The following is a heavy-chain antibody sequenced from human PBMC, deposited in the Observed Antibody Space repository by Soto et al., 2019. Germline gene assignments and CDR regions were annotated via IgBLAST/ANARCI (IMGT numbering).Heavy chain of an antibody. Sequence: QVQLVQSGAEVKEPGDSVRVSCEASGYTFSAYYIHWARQAPGQGLEWMGWINPKFGDTTYAQDFQGRVTMTRDMSIITVYMELSRLTSDDTAIYYCARNMDYYYGPGSGNGHGVWGQGTTVTVFS. CDR2: INPKFGDT. CDR1: GYTFSAYY. CDR3: ARNMDYYYGPGSGNGHGV. V-gene: IGHV1-2*02. J-gene: IGHJ6*02. D-gene: IGHD3-10*01.